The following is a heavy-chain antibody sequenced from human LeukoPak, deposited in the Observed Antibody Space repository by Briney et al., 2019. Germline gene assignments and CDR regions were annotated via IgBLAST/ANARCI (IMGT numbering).Heavy chain of an antibody. Sequence: PGGSLRLSCAASGFTFSSYAMTWVRQAPGKGLEWVSAISESGGGTYYADSVKGRFTISRDNPKSTLYLQMSSLRAEDTAVYYCAKVPHYGGNSPYFDSWGQGTLVTVSS. J-gene: IGHJ4*02. CDR1: GFTFSSYA. CDR3: AKVPHYGGNSPYFDS. D-gene: IGHD4-23*01. CDR2: ISESGGGT. V-gene: IGHV3-23*01.